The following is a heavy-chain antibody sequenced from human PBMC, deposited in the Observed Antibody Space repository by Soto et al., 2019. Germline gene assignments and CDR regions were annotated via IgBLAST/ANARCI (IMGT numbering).Heavy chain of an antibody. V-gene: IGHV1-69*01. D-gene: IGHD3-3*01. Sequence: QVQLVQSGAEVKKPGSSVKVSCKASGGTFSSYAISWVRQAPGQGLEWMGGIIPIFGTANYAQKFQGRVTITADESTRTAYMELSSLRSEDTAVYYCARARFLEWLPGYNWFDPWGQGTLVTVSS. CDR2: IIPIFGTA. CDR3: ARARFLEWLPGYNWFDP. CDR1: GGTFSSYA. J-gene: IGHJ5*02.